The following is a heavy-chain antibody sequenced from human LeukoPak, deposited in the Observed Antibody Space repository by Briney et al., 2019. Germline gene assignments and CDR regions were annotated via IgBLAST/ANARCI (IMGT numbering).Heavy chain of an antibody. D-gene: IGHD5-24*01. CDR2: TYYRSKWYN. CDR1: GDSVSSNSAA. J-gene: IGHJ3*02. V-gene: IGHV6-1*01. Sequence: SQTLSLTCAISGDSVSSNSAAWNWIRQSPSRGLEWLGRTYYRSKWYNDYAVSVKSRITINPDTSKNQFSLQLNSVTPEDTAVYYCARDPAPPGSHGRDGYKWAHDAFDIWGQGTMVTVSS. CDR3: ARDPAPPGSHGRDGYKWAHDAFDI.